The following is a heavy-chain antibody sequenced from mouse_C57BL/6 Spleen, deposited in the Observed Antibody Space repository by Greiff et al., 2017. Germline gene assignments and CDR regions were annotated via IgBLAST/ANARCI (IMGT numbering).Heavy chain of an antibody. CDR1: GYTFTSYW. J-gene: IGHJ2*01. CDR3: AREGAPTVVADD. Sequence: QVQLQQPGAELVKPGASVKLSCKASGYTFTSYWMHWVKQRPGQGLEWIGMIHPNSGSTNYNEKFKSKATLTVDKSSSTAYMQLSSLTSEDSAVYYCAREGAPTVVADDWGQGTTLTVSS. CDR2: IHPNSGST. D-gene: IGHD1-1*01. V-gene: IGHV1-64*01.